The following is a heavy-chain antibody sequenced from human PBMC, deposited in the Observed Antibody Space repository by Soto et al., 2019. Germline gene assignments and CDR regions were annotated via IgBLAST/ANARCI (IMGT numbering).Heavy chain of an antibody. CDR2: IVVGSGNT. CDR1: GFTFTSSA. V-gene: IGHV1-58*02. J-gene: IGHJ6*02. CDR3: ARGAYYYGSGSYYKAHYGMDV. Sequence: SVKVSCKASGFTFTSSAMQWVRQARGQRLEWIGWIVVGSGNTNYAQKFQERVTMTRDMSISTAYMELRRLRSDDTAVYYCARGAYYYGSGSYYKAHYGMDVWGQGTTVTVSS. D-gene: IGHD3-10*01.